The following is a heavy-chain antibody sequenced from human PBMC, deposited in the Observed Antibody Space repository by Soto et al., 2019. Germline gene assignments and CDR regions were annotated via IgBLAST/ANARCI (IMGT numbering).Heavy chain of an antibody. CDR2: ISPYNGNT. J-gene: IGHJ4*02. V-gene: IGHV1-18*01. Sequence: HVQLLQSGGELKKPGASVKVSCNTSGFTFNTYFISWVRQAPGQGLEWMGWISPYNGNTKYGEKFQGRVTMTTDTITMTAYMELRNLRIYDTAVYYCAIDTINSFDYLGQVTLVTVSS. D-gene: IGHD2-2*01. CDR1: GFTFNTYF. CDR3: AIDTINSFDY.